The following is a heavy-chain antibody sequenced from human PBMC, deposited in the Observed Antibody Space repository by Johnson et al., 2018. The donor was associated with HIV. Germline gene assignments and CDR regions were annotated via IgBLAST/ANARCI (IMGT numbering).Heavy chain of an antibody. CDR2: ISYDGSNK. Sequence: QVQLVESGGGVVQPGRSLRLSCAASGFTFSSYVMHWVRQAPGKGLEWVAIISYDGSNKYYADSVKGRFTISRDNSKNTLYLEMNSLRAEDTAVYYCARDERWNYYDAFDIWGQGTMVTVSS. J-gene: IGHJ3*02. CDR1: GFTFSSYV. CDR3: ARDERWNYYDAFDI. D-gene: IGHD1-7*01. V-gene: IGHV3-30-3*01.